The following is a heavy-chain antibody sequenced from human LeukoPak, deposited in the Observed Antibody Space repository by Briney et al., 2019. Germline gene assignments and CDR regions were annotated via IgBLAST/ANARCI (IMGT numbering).Heavy chain of an antibody. CDR1: GGSISSGGYY. CDR2: IYYSGST. J-gene: IGHJ4*02. CDR3: ARGTSYYDILTGPDY. Sequence: PSQTLSLTCTVSGGSISSGGYYWRWIRQHPGKGLEWIGYIYYSGSTYYNPSLKSRVTISVDTSKNQFSLKLSSVTAADTAVYYCARGTSYYDILTGPDYWGQGTLVTVSS. D-gene: IGHD3-9*01. V-gene: IGHV4-31*03.